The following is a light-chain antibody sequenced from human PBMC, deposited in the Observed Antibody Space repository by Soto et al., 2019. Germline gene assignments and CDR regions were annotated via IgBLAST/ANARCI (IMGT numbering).Light chain of an antibody. V-gene: IGKV3-20*01. CDR2: GAS. CDR3: QQYGSSPT. J-gene: IGKJ1*01. CDR1: QSVSSSY. Sequence: EIVLTQSPGTLSLSPGERATLSCRASQSVSSSYLAWYQQKPGQAPRLLIYGASSRATGIPERFSGSGSGTDFTLTISRLEPEDFAVYYCQQYGSSPTFDQGTKVDIK.